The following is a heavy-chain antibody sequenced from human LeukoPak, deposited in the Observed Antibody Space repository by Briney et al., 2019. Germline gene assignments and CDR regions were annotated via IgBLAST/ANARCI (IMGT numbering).Heavy chain of an antibody. J-gene: IGHJ6*04. D-gene: IGHD2-2*01. CDR1: GFTFSSYG. V-gene: IGHV3-30*18. Sequence: GRSLRLSCAASGFTFSSYGMHWVRPAPGKGLEWVAVISYDGSNKYYADSVKGRFTISRDNSKNTLYLQMNSLRAEDTAVYYCAKDFNDCSSTSCLLYYYYYGMDVWGKGTTVTVSS. CDR2: ISYDGSNK. CDR3: AKDFNDCSSTSCLLYYYYYGMDV.